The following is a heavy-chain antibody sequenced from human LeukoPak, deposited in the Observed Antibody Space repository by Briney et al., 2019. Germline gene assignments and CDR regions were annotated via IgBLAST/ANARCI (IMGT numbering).Heavy chain of an antibody. CDR1: GYSFTVYY. Sequence: ASVKVSCKASGYSFTVYYIHWVRQAPGQGLEWMGRINPNTGVTDYAQKFQGRVTMTRDMSTTTVYMELSSLRSEDTAVYYCARGPHRRTYDRDNWFDPWGQGTLVIVSS. J-gene: IGHJ5*02. CDR3: ARGPHRRTYDRDNWFDP. CDR2: INPNTGVT. V-gene: IGHV1-2*06. D-gene: IGHD3-3*01.